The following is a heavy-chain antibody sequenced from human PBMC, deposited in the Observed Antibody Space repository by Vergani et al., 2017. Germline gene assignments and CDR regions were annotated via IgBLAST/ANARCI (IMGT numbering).Heavy chain of an antibody. CDR1: GGSVTNGNLH. D-gene: IGHD2-21*01. CDR2: IYASGTT. CDR3: ASDHIAYGMDV. V-gene: IGHV4-61*02. J-gene: IGHJ6*02. Sequence: QLQLQESGPGLVKASQTLSLTCTVSGGSVTNGNLHWGWIRQPAGRGPEWIGRIYASGTTYYNPSLKSRVTISVHTSKNQFSLELRSVTAADTATYYCASDHIAYGMDVWGQGTSVTVFS.